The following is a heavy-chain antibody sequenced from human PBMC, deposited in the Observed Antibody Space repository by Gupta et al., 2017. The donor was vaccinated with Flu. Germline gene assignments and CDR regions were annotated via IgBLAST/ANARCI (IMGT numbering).Heavy chain of an antibody. Sequence: SWVRRAPGQGMEWMGWISGINGNTAYGQKFRGRLTVTRDTFTRTVFMELTRLTSDDTAVYYCARGGSRILYRELDTWGQGTLVTVSS. CDR2: ISGINGNT. J-gene: IGHJ5*02. V-gene: IGHV1-18*01. CDR3: ARGGSRILYRELDT. D-gene: IGHD2-8*01.